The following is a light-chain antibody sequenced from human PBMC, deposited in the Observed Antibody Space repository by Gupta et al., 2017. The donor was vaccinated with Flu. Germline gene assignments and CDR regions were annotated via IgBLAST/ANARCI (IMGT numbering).Light chain of an antibody. J-gene: IGLJ3*02. Sequence: QLVLTHSPSASASLGASVRLTCAQSRGHSGYAVAWHQQQPDKGPRYMGRLNTDGSHNKGDGIPDRFSGARSGAERSLAISSLQSEEEADYECHTWGTGPWVFGGGTQLTVL. CDR2: LNTDGSH. CDR1: RGHSGYA. CDR3: HTWGTGPWV. V-gene: IGLV4-69*01.